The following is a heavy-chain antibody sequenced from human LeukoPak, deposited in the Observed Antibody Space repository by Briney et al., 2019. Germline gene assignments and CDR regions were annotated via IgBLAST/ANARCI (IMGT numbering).Heavy chain of an antibody. D-gene: IGHD3-10*01. Sequence: PSETLSLTCAVYGGSFSGYYWSWIRQPPGKGLEWIGEINHSGSTNYNPPLKSRVTISVDTSKNQFSLKLSSVTAADTAVYYCAILWFGDSPFDYWGQGTLVTVSS. V-gene: IGHV4-34*01. CDR3: AILWFGDSPFDY. CDR1: GGSFSGYY. CDR2: INHSGST. J-gene: IGHJ4*02.